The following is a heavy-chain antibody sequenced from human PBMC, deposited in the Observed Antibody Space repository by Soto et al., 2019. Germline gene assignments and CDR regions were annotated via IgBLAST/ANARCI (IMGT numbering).Heavy chain of an antibody. D-gene: IGHD3-10*01. Sequence: SETLSLTCSISGGSISDYYWSWIRQSPGNRLEWIGYIHYSGGTNSNPSLKSRVAMSVDTSKNQFSLKLSSVTAADTAVYYCARDRYGSTLDYWGQGKLVTVSS. J-gene: IGHJ4*02. CDR2: IHYSGGT. CDR3: ARDRYGSTLDY. CDR1: GGSISDYY. V-gene: IGHV4-59*01.